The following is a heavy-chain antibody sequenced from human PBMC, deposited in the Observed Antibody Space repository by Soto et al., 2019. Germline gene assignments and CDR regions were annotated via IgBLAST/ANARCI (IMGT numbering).Heavy chain of an antibody. D-gene: IGHD2-15*01. Sequence: SETLSLTCTVSGGSISSSSYYCGWIRQPPGKGLEWIGSIYYSVSTYYNPSLKSRVTISVDTSKNQFSLKLSSVTAADTAVYYCVLHCSGGSCYPLDYWGQGTLVTVSS. CDR1: GGSISSSSYY. CDR3: VLHCSGGSCYPLDY. CDR2: IYYSVST. V-gene: IGHV4-39*01. J-gene: IGHJ4*02.